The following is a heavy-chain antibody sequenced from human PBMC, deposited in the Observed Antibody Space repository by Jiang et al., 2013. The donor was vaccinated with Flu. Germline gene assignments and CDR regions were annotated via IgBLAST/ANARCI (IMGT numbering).Heavy chain of an antibody. CDR1: GGSTNNYY. Sequence: LLKPSETLSLTCTVSGGSTNNYYWSWIRQPPGKGLEWIGYIFYGGSTTYNPSLKSRVTISVDTSKNQFSLKLSSVTAADTAVYYCARVAGGSGYYFDYWGQGSLVTVSS. CDR2: IFYGGST. D-gene: IGHD3-22*01. CDR3: ARVAGGSGYYFDY. J-gene: IGHJ4*02. V-gene: IGHV4-59*01.